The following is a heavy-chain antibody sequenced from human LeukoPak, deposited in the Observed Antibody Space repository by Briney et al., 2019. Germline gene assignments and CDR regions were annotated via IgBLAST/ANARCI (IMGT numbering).Heavy chain of an antibody. CDR2: INPSGGST. Sequence: GASVKVSCKASGYTFTSYYMHWVRQAPGQGLEWMGIINPSGGSTSYAQKFQGRVTMTRDMSTSTVYMELSSLRSEDTAVYYCATPGLYSSSWYHFDYWGQGTLVTVSS. J-gene: IGHJ4*02. CDR1: GYTFTSYY. D-gene: IGHD6-13*01. V-gene: IGHV1-46*01. CDR3: ATPGLYSSSWYHFDY.